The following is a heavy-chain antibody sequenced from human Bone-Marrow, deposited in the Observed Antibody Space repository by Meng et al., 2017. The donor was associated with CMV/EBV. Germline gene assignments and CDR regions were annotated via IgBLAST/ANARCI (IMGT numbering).Heavy chain of an antibody. Sequence: ASVKVSCKASGYTFTSYGISWVRQAPGQGLEWMGIINPSGGSTSYAQKFQGRVTMTRDTSTSTVYMELSSLRSEDTAVYYCARGPRWYCSSTSCYSVRGGMDVWGQGTTVTVSS. V-gene: IGHV1-46*01. CDR2: INPSGGST. D-gene: IGHD2-2*02. J-gene: IGHJ6*02. CDR1: GYTFTSYG. CDR3: ARGPRWYCSSTSCYSVRGGMDV.